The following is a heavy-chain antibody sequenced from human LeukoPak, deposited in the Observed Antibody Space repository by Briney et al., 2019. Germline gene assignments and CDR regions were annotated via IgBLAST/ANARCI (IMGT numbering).Heavy chain of an antibody. CDR1: GGSISSYY. J-gene: IGHJ5*02. D-gene: IGHD6-6*01. V-gene: IGHV4-4*07. CDR3: AKMSSSSNWFDP. CDR2: IYTSGST. Sequence: SETLSLTCTVSGGSISSYYWSWIRQPAGKGLEWIGRIYTSGSTNYNPSLKSRVTMSVDTSKNQFSLKLTSVTAADTAVYFCAKMSSSSNWFDPWGQGTLVTVSS.